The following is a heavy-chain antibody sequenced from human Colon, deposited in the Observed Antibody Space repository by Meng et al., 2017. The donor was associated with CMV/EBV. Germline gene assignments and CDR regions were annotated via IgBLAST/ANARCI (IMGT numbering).Heavy chain of an antibody. CDR3: AITTASMVRGVISALDY. Sequence: GGSLRLSCAASGLTFSSYRMNWVRQAPGKGLEWVSSISSSSSYIYYADSVKGRFTISRDNAKNSLYLQMNSLRAEDTAVYYCAITTASMVRGVISALDYWGQGTLVTVSS. CDR1: GLTFSSYR. J-gene: IGHJ4*02. CDR2: ISSSSSYI. V-gene: IGHV3-21*01. D-gene: IGHD3-10*01.